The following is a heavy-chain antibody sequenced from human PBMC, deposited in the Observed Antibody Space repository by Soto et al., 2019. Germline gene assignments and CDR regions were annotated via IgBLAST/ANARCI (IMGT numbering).Heavy chain of an antibody. CDR1: GDSIISSGFY. Sequence: SETRSRTCTVSGDSIISSGFYWDGFRQPPGKVLEWIGSIFYLGSSYYNPSLKSRVTMSVDTPKNQFSLRLRSVTAADTALYFCARHSLALRKNNWFDPWGQGIMVTVSS. V-gene: IGHV4-39*01. CDR2: IFYLGSS. D-gene: IGHD3-3*02. CDR3: ARHSLALRKNNWFDP. J-gene: IGHJ5*02.